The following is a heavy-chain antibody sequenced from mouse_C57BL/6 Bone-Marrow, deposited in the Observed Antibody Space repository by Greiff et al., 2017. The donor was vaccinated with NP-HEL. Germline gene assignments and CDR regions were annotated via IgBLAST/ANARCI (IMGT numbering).Heavy chain of an antibody. CDR2: ISSGGSYT. CDR1: GFTFSSYG. V-gene: IGHV5-6*01. Sequence: EVKLVESGGDLVKPGGSLKLSCAASGFTFSSYGMPWVRQTPDKRLEWVATISSGGSYTYYPDSVKGRFTISRDNAKNTLYLQMSSLKSEDTAMYYCASHYGNFLAWFAYWGQGTLVTVSA. J-gene: IGHJ3*01. CDR3: ASHYGNFLAWFAY. D-gene: IGHD2-1*01.